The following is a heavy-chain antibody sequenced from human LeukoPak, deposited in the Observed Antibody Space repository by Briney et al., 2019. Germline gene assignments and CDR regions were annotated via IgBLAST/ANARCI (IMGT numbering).Heavy chain of an antibody. CDR1: GFTFSHYW. CDR3: AREGAGGFDY. D-gene: IGHD1-26*01. CDR2: IKQDGSRI. Sequence: GGSLRLSCAASGFTFSHYWVSWIRKTPGKGLEWVANIKQDGSRIEYVDSVKGRFTISRDNAKNSLYLQMNSLRAEDTAVYYCAREGAGGFDYWGQGTLVTVSS. J-gene: IGHJ4*02. V-gene: IGHV3-7*01.